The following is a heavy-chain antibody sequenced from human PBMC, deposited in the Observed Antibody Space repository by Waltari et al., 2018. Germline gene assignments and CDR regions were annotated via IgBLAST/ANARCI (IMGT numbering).Heavy chain of an antibody. CDR1: GFPFSSFA. D-gene: IGHD6-13*01. CDR3: ASYSSTPALFDY. CDR2: ISYDGSNK. Sequence: QVQLVESGGGVVQPGRSLRLSCAALGFPFSSFAMPWVRQAPGKGLEWVAVISYDGSNKYYADSVKGRFTISRDNSKNTLYLQMNSLRAEDTAVYYCASYSSTPALFDYWGQGTLVTVSS. V-gene: IGHV3-30-3*01. J-gene: IGHJ4*02.